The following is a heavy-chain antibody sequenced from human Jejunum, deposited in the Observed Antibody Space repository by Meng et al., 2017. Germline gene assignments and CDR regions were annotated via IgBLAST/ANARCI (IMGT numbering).Heavy chain of an antibody. V-gene: IGHV4-4*02. CDR2: VFHSGTP. Sequence: GVVQSSGPGLVKPSGTLSLTCAVSGGSITSTKWWSWVRQTPGKGLEWIGEVFHSGTPNYNPSLMSRLTMSVDKSKNQFSLNLTSVTAADTAVYYCASRPVGIRTYYFDCWGQGTLVTVSS. CDR3: ASRPVGIRTYYFDC. J-gene: IGHJ4*02. CDR1: GGSITSTKW. D-gene: IGHD2-21*01.